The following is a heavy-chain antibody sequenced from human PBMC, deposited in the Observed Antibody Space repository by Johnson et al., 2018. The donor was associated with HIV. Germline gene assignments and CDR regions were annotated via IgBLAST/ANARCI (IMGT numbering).Heavy chain of an antibody. CDR1: GFTVSRNY. D-gene: IGHD1-26*01. CDR2: IYSGGST. Sequence: EVQLVESGVGLVQPGGSLRLSCAASGFTVSRNYMNWVRQAPGKGLEWVSVIYSGGSTYYADSVKGRFPISRDNSKNTLILQMNSLRVEDTAVDYCAKLKNGAFDIWGQGTMVTVSS. CDR3: AKLKNGAFDI. J-gene: IGHJ3*02. V-gene: IGHV3-66*01.